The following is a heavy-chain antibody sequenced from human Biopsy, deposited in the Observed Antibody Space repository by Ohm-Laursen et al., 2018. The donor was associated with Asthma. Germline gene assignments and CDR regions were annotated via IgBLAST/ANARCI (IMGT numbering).Heavy chain of an antibody. CDR2: IYYSGST. CDR3: ARDGSSVAGTPYGMDV. J-gene: IGHJ6*02. Sequence: SQTLSLTCTVSYGSITSGGYYWTWIRQHPGKGLEWIGFIYYSGSTYYNPSLKSRVNISIDTSKNQFSLKLSSVTAADTAVYYCARDGSSVAGTPYGMDVWGQGTTVTVPS. D-gene: IGHD6-19*01. CDR1: YGSITSGGYY. V-gene: IGHV4-31*03.